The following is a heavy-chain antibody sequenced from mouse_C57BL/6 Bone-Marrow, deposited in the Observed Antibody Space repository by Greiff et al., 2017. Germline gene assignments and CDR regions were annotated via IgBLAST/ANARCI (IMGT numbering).Heavy chain of an antibody. V-gene: IGHV3-6*01. CDR3: ARVTTVVATRAMDY. D-gene: IGHD1-1*01. Sequence: VQLKESGPGLVKPSQSLSLTCSVTGYSITSGYYWNWIRQFPGNKLEWMGYISYAGSNNYNPSLKNLISTTRDTSKNQFFLKLKSVTTENTATYYCARVTTVVATRAMDYWGQGTSVTVSS. CDR2: ISYAGSN. CDR1: GYSITSGYY. J-gene: IGHJ4*01.